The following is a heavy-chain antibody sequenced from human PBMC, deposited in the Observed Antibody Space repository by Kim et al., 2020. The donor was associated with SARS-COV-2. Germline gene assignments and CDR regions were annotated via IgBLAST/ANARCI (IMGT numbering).Heavy chain of an antibody. J-gene: IGHJ3*02. D-gene: IGHD5-12*01. CDR2: IYYSGST. CDR3: ARDRGDGSGYGSDAFDI. V-gene: IGHV4-31*03. CDR1: GGSISSGGYY. Sequence: SETLSLTRTVSGGSISSGGYYWSWIRQHPGKGLEWIGYIYYSGSTYYNPSLKSRVTISVDTSKNQFSLKLSSVTAADTAVYYCARDRGDGSGYGSDAFDIWGQGTMVTVSS.